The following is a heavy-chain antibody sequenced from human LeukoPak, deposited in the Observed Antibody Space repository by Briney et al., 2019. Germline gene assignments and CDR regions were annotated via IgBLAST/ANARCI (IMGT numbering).Heavy chain of an antibody. CDR1: GDTFSSYA. D-gene: IGHD3-10*01. J-gene: IGHJ4*02. CDR3: ATFREERYGSGYYFDC. V-gene: IGHV1-69*06. CDR2: IIPIFGTA. Sequence: SVKVSCKASGDTFSSYAISWVRQAPGQGLEWMGGIIPIFGTANYEQKFKGRVTITADKSTSTAYMELSSLRSEDTAVYYCATFREERYGSGYYFDCWGQGTLVTVSS.